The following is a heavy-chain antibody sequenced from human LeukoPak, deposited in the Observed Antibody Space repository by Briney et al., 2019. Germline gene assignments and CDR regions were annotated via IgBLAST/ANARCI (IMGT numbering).Heavy chain of an antibody. CDR3: ARDLDLRRDGYLFDY. V-gene: IGHV3-30-3*01. CDR2: ISYDGSNK. D-gene: IGHD5-24*01. CDR1: GFTFSSYA. J-gene: IGHJ4*02. Sequence: GSLRLSCAASGFTFSSYAMHWVRQAPGKGLEWVAVISYDGSNKYYADSVKGRFTISRDNSKNTLYLQMNSLRAEDTAVYYCARDLDLRRDGYLFDYWGQGTLVTVSS.